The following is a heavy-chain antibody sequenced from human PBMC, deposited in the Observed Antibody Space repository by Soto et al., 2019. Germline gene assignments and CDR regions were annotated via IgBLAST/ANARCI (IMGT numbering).Heavy chain of an antibody. D-gene: IGHD4-17*01. CDR3: ARLVTTGGYYYYGMDV. CDR2: IDPSDSYT. Sequence: PGESLKISCKGSGYSLTSYWISWVRQMPGKGLEWMGRIDPSDSYTNYSPSFQGHVTISADKSISTAYLQWSSLKASDTAMYYCARLVTTGGYYYYGMDVWGQGTTVTVSS. V-gene: IGHV5-10-1*01. J-gene: IGHJ6*02. CDR1: GYSLTSYW.